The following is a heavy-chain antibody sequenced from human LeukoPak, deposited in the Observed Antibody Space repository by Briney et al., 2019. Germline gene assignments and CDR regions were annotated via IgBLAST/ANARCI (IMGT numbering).Heavy chain of an antibody. CDR2: IIPIFGTA. D-gene: IGHD3-22*01. CDR1: GGTFTSYA. Sequence: SVKVSCKASGGTFTSYAISWVRQAPGQGLEWMGGIIPIFGTANYAQKFQGRVTITADESTSTAYMELSSLRSEDTAVYYCARDPTFDYDSSGYYEYFQHWGQGTLVTVSS. V-gene: IGHV1-69*13. CDR3: ARDPTFDYDSSGYYEYFQH. J-gene: IGHJ1*01.